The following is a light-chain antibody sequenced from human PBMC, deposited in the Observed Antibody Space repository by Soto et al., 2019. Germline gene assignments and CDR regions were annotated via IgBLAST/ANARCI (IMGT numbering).Light chain of an antibody. V-gene: IGKV1-5*03. J-gene: IGKJ5*01. CDR1: QTISSW. CDR3: QQTYSRPVT. CDR2: KAS. Sequence: DIQMTQSPSTLSGSVGDRVTITCRASQTISSWLAWYQQKPGKAPKLLIYKASTLKSGVPSRFSGSGSGKDFTLTIDSPQPEDTATYYCQQTYSRPVTFGQGTRLEIK.